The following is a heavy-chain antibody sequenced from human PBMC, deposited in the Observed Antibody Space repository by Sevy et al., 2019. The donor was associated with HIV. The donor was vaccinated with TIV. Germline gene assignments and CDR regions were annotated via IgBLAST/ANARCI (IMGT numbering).Heavy chain of an antibody. V-gene: IGHV3-7*01. D-gene: IGHD6-19*01. CDR1: VFTFSSYW. J-gene: IGHJ3*02. CDR3: ASSEYSSGFLDAFDI. CDR2: IKQDGSEK. Sequence: GGSLRLSCAASVFTFSSYWMSWVRQAPGKGLEWVANIKQDGSEKYYVDSVKGRFTISRDNAKNSLYLQMNSLRAEDTAVYYCASSEYSSGFLDAFDIWGQGTMVTVSS.